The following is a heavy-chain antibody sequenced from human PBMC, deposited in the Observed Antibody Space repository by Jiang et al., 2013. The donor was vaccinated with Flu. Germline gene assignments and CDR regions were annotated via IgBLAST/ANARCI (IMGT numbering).Heavy chain of an antibody. V-gene: IGHV3-33*01. CDR3: ATQPGEITMIEGGDDAFDI. Sequence: VQLVESGGGVVQPGRSLRLSCAASGFTFSSYGMHWVRQAPGKGLEWVAVIWYDGSNKYYADSVKGRFTISRDNSKNTLYLQMNSLRAEDTAVYYCATQPGEITMIEGGDDAFDIWGQGTMVTVSS. J-gene: IGHJ3*02. D-gene: IGHD3-22*01. CDR2: IWYDGSNK. CDR1: GFTFSSYG.